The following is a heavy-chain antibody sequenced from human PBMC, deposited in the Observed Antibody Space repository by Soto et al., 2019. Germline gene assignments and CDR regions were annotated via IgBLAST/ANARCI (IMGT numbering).Heavy chain of an antibody. Sequence: PGGSLRLSCAASGFTFSDYYMSWIRQAPGKGLEWVSYISSSGSTIYYADSVKGRFTIPRDNAKNSLYLQMNSLRAEDTAVYYCARARYSGYDDRGAFDIWGQGTMVTVSS. J-gene: IGHJ3*02. CDR2: ISSSGSTI. CDR3: ARARYSGYDDRGAFDI. D-gene: IGHD5-12*01. CDR1: GFTFSDYY. V-gene: IGHV3-11*01.